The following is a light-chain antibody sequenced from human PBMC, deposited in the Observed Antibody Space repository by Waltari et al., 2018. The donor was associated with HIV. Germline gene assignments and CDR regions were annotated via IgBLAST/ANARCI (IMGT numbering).Light chain of an antibody. Sequence: DIQMTQSPSSLSASVGDRVTITCRSSQSIRSNLNWYQQKPGKAPKLLIYAASSLQSGVPSRFSGSGSGTDFTLTISILQPEDFVTYHCEQSYNSPRTFGQGTKVEIK. CDR3: EQSYNSPRT. V-gene: IGKV1-39*01. CDR1: QSIRSN. J-gene: IGKJ1*01. CDR2: AAS.